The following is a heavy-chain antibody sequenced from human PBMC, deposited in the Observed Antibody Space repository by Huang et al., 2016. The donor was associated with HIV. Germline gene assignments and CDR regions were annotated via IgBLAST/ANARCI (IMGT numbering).Heavy chain of an antibody. Sequence: QVQLVQSGAGVRKPGASVKVSCKDSGYTFTDYYIHWVRQAPGQGLEWMGWINPNSGGTNYVQKFQGRVTMTRDTSITTAYMELTSLTSDDTAVYYCARGGAYGGDWFDPWGRGTLVTVSS. CDR1: GYTFTDYY. CDR2: INPNSGGT. D-gene: IGHD4-17*01. V-gene: IGHV1-2*02. J-gene: IGHJ5*02. CDR3: ARGGAYGGDWFDP.